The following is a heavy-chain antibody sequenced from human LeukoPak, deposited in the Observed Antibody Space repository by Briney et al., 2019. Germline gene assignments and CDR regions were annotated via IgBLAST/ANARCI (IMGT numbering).Heavy chain of an antibody. CDR3: ARWGMYYDFWSGNDAFDI. Sequence: SQTLSLTCTVSGGSISSGDYYWGWIRQPPGKGLEWIGSIYYSGSTYYNPSLKSRVTISVDTSKNQFSLKLSSVTAADTAVYYCARWGMYYDFWSGNDAFDIWGQGTMVTVSS. CDR2: IYYSGST. V-gene: IGHV4-39*01. J-gene: IGHJ3*02. CDR1: GGSISSGDYY. D-gene: IGHD3-3*01.